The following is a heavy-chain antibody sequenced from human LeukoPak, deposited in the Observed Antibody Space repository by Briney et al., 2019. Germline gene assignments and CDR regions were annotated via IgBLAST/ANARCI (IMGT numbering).Heavy chain of an antibody. V-gene: IGHV1-2*02. CDR2: INPNSGGT. Sequence: ASVKVSCKASGYTFTGYYMHWVRQAPGQGLEWMGWINPNSGGTNYAQKFQGRVTMTRDTSISTAYMELSRLRSDDTAVYYCAREVRSKPSGGSLQSPLYYYYYYMDVWGKGTTVTVSS. CDR1: GYTFTGYY. CDR3: AREVRSKPSGGSLQSPLYYYYYYMDV. J-gene: IGHJ6*03. D-gene: IGHD2-15*01.